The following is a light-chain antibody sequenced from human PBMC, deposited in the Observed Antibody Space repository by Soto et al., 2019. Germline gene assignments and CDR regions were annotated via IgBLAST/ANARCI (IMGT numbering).Light chain of an antibody. CDR1: QSVSSR. Sequence: EILMTQAPSTLSGSAGERVTLSCRASQSVSSRLAWYQQKPGQSPRLLIDGASTRATGISARFSGSGSGTQVTLPIRSLQSEDFGVYYCHLYNTLWTFGQGTKV. V-gene: IGKV3-15*01. J-gene: IGKJ1*01. CDR3: HLYNTLWT. CDR2: GAS.